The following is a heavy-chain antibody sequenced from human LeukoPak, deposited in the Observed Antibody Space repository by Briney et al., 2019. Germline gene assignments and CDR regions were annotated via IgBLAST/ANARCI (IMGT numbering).Heavy chain of an antibody. CDR2: ISYDGSNK. J-gene: IGHJ3*02. Sequence: VGSLRLSRAASGFTFSSYAMHWVRQAPGKGLEWVAVISYDGSNKYYADSVKGRFTISRDNSKNTLYLQMNSLRAEDTAVYYCARDLKWQPQFDAFDIWGQGTMVTVSS. D-gene: IGHD2-8*01. CDR3: ARDLKWQPQFDAFDI. CDR1: GFTFSSYA. V-gene: IGHV3-30-3*01.